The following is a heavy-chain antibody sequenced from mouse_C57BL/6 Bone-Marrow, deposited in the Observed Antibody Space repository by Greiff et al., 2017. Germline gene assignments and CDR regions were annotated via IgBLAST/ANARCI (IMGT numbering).Heavy chain of an antibody. D-gene: IGHD3-2*02. V-gene: IGHV1-58*01. CDR2: IYLGNGYT. Sequence: VQLQQSGAELVRPGSSVKMSCKTSGYTFTSYGINWVKQRPGQGLDWIGYIYLGNGYTEYNEKFKGKATLTSDTSSSTAYMQLSSLTSEDSAIYFCAREGSSGYKDYWGQGPSVTVSS. CDR3: AREGSSGYKDY. J-gene: IGHJ4*01. CDR1: GYTFTSYG.